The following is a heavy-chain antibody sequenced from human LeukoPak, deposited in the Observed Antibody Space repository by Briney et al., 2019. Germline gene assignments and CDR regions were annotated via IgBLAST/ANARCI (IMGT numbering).Heavy chain of an antibody. D-gene: IGHD4-17*01. CDR3: ARVDYGDCQYYFDY. CDR2: INWNGGST. V-gene: IGHV3-20*01. Sequence: RGSLRLSCAASGFTFDDYGMSWVRQAPGKGLEWVSGINWNGGSTGYADSVKGRFTISRDNAKNSLYLQMNSLRAEDTALYHCARVDYGDCQYYFDYWGQGTLVTVSS. J-gene: IGHJ4*02. CDR1: GFTFDDYG.